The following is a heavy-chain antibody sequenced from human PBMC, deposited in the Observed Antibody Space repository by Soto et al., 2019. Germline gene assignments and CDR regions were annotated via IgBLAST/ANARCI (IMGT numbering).Heavy chain of an antibody. CDR3: AKTPRQWLVYFDY. CDR2: ISNSGGTT. CDR1: GFTFSNYA. V-gene: IGHV3-23*01. D-gene: IGHD6-19*01. Sequence: EVQLLESGGGLVQPGGSLRLSCAASGFTFSNYAMSWVRQAPGKGLEWVSAISNSGGTTYYADSVKGRFTISRDNSKDTLHLQMHSLRAEDTAVYYCAKTPRQWLVYFDYWGQGTLVTVSS. J-gene: IGHJ4*02.